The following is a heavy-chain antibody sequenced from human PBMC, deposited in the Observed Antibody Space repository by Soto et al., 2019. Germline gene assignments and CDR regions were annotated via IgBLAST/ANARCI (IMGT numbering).Heavy chain of an antibody. CDR2: IYYSGST. D-gene: IGHD6-13*01. Sequence: SETLSLTCTVSGGSISSYYWSWIRQPPGKGLEWIGYIYYSGSTNYNPSLKSRVTISVDTSKNQFSLKLSSVTAADTAVYYCASHRTAGTIDYWGQGTLVTVSS. CDR3: ASHRTAGTIDY. V-gene: IGHV4-59*08. CDR1: GGSISSYY. J-gene: IGHJ4*02.